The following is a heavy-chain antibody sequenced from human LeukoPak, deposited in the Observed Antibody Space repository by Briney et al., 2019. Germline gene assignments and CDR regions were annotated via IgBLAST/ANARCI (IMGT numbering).Heavy chain of an antibody. CDR2: IHYSGST. J-gene: IGHJ4*02. CDR3: ARRDYIITYFFDN. V-gene: IGHV4-39*01. CDR1: GGSISDSRYD. Sequence: WETLSLTCTVAGGSISDSRYDWGWIRQPPGRGVEWIGNIHYSGSTNYNPSVKSRVTISIDTSKNQFSLELSSLTAADTAVYYCARRDYIITYFFDNWGQGTLVTVSS. D-gene: IGHD4-17*01.